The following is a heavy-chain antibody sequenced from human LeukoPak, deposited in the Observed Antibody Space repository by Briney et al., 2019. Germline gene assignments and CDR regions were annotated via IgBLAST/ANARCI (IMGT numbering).Heavy chain of an antibody. D-gene: IGHD3-22*01. CDR1: GYIFTSYW. CDR3: ARLRTDYYDSSGYFDY. J-gene: IGHJ4*02. V-gene: IGHV5-10-1*01. Sequence: GASLLISCKGSGYIFTSYWISWVRQLPGKGLEWMGRIDPSDSYTNYSPSFQGHVTISADKSISTAYLQWSSLKASDTAMYYCARLRTDYYDSSGYFDYWGQGTLVTVSS. CDR2: IDPSDSYT.